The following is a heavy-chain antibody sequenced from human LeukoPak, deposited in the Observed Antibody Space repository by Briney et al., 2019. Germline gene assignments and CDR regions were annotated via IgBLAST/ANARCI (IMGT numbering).Heavy chain of an antibody. J-gene: IGHJ4*02. CDR1: GFTFSSYG. CDR2: ISYDGSNK. CDR3: ARESGGDYYLDH. D-gene: IGHD2-21*02. Sequence: GGSLRLSCAASGFTFSSYGMHWVRQAPGKGLEWVAVISYDGSNKYYADSVKGRFTISRDNAKNTLYLQMNRPTAEDTAVYYCARESGGDYYLDHWGQGTLVTVSS. V-gene: IGHV3-30*03.